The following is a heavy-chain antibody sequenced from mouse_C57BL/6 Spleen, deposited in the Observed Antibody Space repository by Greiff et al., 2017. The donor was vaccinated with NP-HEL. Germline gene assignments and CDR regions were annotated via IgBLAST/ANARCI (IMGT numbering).Heavy chain of an antibody. CDR3: ARPFSFYDYDRGYFDV. V-gene: IGHV2-2*01. D-gene: IGHD2-4*01. CDR2: IWSGGST. Sequence: QVHVKQSGPGLVQPSQSLSITCTVSGFSLTSYGVHWVRQSPGKGLEWLGVIWSGGSTDYNAAFISRLSISKDNSKSQVFFKMNSLQADDTAIYYCARPFSFYDYDRGYFDVWGTGTTVTVSS. CDR1: GFSLTSYG. J-gene: IGHJ1*03.